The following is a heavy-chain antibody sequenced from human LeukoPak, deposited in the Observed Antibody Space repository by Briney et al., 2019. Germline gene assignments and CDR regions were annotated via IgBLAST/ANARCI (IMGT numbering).Heavy chain of an antibody. D-gene: IGHD1-1*01. CDR3: AREETGTPDY. Sequence: PGGSLRLSCAASGFTFSNAWMRWVRQAPGKGLEWVAVIRYDGSNKYYADSVKGRFTISRDNSKNTLYLQMNSLRAEDTAVYYCAREETGTPDYWGQGTLVTVSS. CDR1: GFTFSNAW. CDR2: IRYDGSNK. J-gene: IGHJ4*02. V-gene: IGHV3-33*08.